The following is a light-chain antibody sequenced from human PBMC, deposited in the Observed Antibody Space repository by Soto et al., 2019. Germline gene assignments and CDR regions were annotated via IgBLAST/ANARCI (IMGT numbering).Light chain of an antibody. J-gene: IGLJ1*01. V-gene: IGLV1-44*01. Sequence: QSVLTQPPSASGTPGQRVTISCSGSGSNIGSNTVNWYQQLPGTAPKLLIYSNNQRTSGVPDRFSGSKSGTSASLAISGLQSEHEADYYCAAWDDSLNGFYVFGTGTKLTVL. CDR1: GSNIGSNT. CDR3: AAWDDSLNGFYV. CDR2: SNN.